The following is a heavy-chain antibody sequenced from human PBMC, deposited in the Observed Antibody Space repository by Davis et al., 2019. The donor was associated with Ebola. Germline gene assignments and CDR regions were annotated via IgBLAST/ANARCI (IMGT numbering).Heavy chain of an antibody. CDR2: IYHSGST. J-gene: IGHJ4*02. D-gene: IGHD2-21*02. CDR1: GGSISSGGYS. Sequence: PSETLSLTCAVSGGSISSGGYSWSWIRQPPGKGLEWIRYIYHSGSTYYNPSLKSRVTISVDRSKNQFSLKLSSVTAADTAVYYCARAAYCGGDCSILDYWGQGTLVTVSS. V-gene: IGHV4-30-2*01. CDR3: ARAAYCGGDCSILDY.